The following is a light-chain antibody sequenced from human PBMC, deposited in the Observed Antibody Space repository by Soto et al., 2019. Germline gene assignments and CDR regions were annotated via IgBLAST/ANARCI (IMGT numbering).Light chain of an antibody. J-gene: IGLJ2*01. CDR2: DVS. CDR1: SSDVGGYNY. CDR3: SSYTTSSTPVL. V-gene: IGLV2-14*03. Sequence: QSVLTQPASVSGSPGQSITISCTGTSSDVGGYNYVSWYQHHPGKAPKFMIYDVSNRPSGVSNRFSGSKSGNTASLTISGLQAEDEADYYCSSYTTSSTPVLFGGGTKLTVL.